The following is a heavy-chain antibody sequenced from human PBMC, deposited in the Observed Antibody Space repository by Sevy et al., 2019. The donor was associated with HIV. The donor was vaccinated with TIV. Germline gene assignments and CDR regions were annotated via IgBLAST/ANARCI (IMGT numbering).Heavy chain of an antibody. J-gene: IGHJ4*02. CDR1: GFTFSSYA. Sequence: GGSLRLSCAASGFTFSSYAMSWVRQAPGKGLEWVSAIGGSGGSTYYAYSVKCRFTISRDNSKNTMYLQMNRLRAEDTAVYYCSKEETHSGYYFDYWGQGTLVTVSS. V-gene: IGHV3-23*01. D-gene: IGHD3-10*01. CDR3: SKEETHSGYYFDY. CDR2: IGGSGGST.